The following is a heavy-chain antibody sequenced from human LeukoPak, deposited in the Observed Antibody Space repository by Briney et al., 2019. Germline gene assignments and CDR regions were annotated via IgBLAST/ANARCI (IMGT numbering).Heavy chain of an antibody. CDR3: ATSTGTEGKYYYYYMDV. V-gene: IGHV5-51*01. CDR2: SYARDSET. J-gene: IGHJ6*03. D-gene: IGHD1-1*01. Sequence: GESLKISCKGSGYTFTTYWIGCVRQMPGEGLEWMGISYARDSETIYSPSFQGQVSISVDRSISTAYLEWSSLKASDTAIYYCATSTGTEGKYYYYYMDVWGTGTTVTVSS. CDR1: GYTFTTYW.